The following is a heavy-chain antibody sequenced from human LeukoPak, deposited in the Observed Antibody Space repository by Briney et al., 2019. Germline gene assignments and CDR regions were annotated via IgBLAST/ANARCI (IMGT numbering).Heavy chain of an antibody. CDR3: ARGLQYYDFWSGYYTPYFDY. D-gene: IGHD3-3*01. Sequence: SETLSLTCAVYGGSFSGYYWSWIRQPPGKGLEWIGEINHSGSTNYNPSLKSRVTISVDTSKNQFSLKLSSVTAADTAVYYCARGLQYYDFWSGYYTPYFDYWGQGTLVTVSS. J-gene: IGHJ4*02. V-gene: IGHV4-34*01. CDR1: GGSFSGYY. CDR2: INHSGST.